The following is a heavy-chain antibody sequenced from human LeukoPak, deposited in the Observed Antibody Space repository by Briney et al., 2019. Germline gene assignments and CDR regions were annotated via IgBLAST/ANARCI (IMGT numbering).Heavy chain of an antibody. V-gene: IGHV4-30-2*01. D-gene: IGHD5-24*01. CDR1: GGSISTGANA. J-gene: IGHJ3*02. CDR3: ARPRDGYNHAFEI. CDR2: IAHSGST. Sequence: PSETLSLTCTVSGGSISTGANAWSWIRQPPWKGLEGIGYIAHSGSTSYNPSLKIRVTISVDRSTSQSSLNLSSVTAADTAVYYCARPRDGYNHAFEIWGQGTMVTVSS.